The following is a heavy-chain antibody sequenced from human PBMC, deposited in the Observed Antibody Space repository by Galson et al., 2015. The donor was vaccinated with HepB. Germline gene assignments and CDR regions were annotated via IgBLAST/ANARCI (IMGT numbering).Heavy chain of an antibody. CDR3: ARGGILRELSFGY. V-gene: IGHV7-4-1*02. CDR2: ISPNTGNP. J-gene: IGHJ4*02. CDR1: GYSFTSYA. D-gene: IGHD3-16*02. Sequence: SVKVSCKASGYSFTSYALSWVRQAPGQGLEYVGWISPNTGNPSYAQGFTGRFVFSLDTSVSTAYVQINNLMAEDTATYYCARGGILRELSFGYWGQGSLVTVSS.